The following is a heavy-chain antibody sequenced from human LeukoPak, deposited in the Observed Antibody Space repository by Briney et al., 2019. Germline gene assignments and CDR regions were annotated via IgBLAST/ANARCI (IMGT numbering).Heavy chain of an antibody. CDR1: RITFRNAW. CDR3: ATGVVTGTSR. J-gene: IGHJ4*02. D-gene: IGHD1-1*01. Sequence: GGSLRLSCAVARITFRNAWMSWVRQAPGKGLEWVARIRSKTEGETKEYAASVKGRFTISRDDSRSRLYLQMNSLKTEDTAVYYCATGVVTGTSRWGQGTLVTVSS. V-gene: IGHV3-15*01. CDR2: IRSKTEGETK.